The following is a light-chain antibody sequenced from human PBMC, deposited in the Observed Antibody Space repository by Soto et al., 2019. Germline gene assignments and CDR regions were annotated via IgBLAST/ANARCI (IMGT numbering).Light chain of an antibody. CDR1: RWLPYRNGYNY. V-gene: IGKV2-28*01. CDR2: VGS. J-gene: IGKJ1*01. CDR3: QKYNSVRT. Sequence: RWLPYRNGYNYLDWYLQKPGQSPQLLIYVGSNRSSGVPDRFSGSGSGTDFSLTVSSLQSGYSATEFLQKYNSVRTF.